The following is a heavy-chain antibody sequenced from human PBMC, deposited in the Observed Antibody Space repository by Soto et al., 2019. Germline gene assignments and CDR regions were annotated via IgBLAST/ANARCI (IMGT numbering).Heavy chain of an antibody. J-gene: IGHJ6*03. Sequence: LSLTCTVSGGSISSYYWSWIRQPPGKGLEWIGYIYYSGSTNYNPSLKSRVTISVDTSKNQFSLKLSSVTAADTAVYYCARVFFTTDPPYFYYYMDVWGKENTVTISS. V-gene: IGHV4-59*01. CDR3: ARVFFTTDPPYFYYYMDV. CDR2: IYYSGST. D-gene: IGHD3-22*01. CDR1: GGSISSYY.